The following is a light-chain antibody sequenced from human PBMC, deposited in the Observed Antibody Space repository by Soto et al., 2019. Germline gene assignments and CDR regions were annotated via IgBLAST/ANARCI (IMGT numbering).Light chain of an antibody. CDR1: SSDVGDYNY. J-gene: IGLJ3*02. Sequence: QSVLTQPASVSGSPGQSITMSCTGTSSDVGDYNYVSWYQQHPGKAPKLIISEVNNRPSGVSNRFSGSKSGSTASLTISGLQAEDEADYYCTSYTSSTTWVFGGGTQLTVL. V-gene: IGLV2-14*01. CDR2: EVN. CDR3: TSYTSSTTWV.